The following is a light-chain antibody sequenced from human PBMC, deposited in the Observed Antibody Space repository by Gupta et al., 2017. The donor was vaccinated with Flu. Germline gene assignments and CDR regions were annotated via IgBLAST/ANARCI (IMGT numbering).Light chain of an antibody. CDR1: NIGSKS. CDR2: DNN. CDR3: QMWDTGSDHPV. V-gene: IGLV3-21*02. Sequence: SYVLTQPPSVPVAPGQTARLTCGGSNIGSKSVHWYQQKPGQAPVLVVYDNNDRPSGIPEPFSGSNSGNTATLTISRVEAGDEADYYCQMWDTGSDHPVFGGGTKLTVL. J-gene: IGLJ2*01.